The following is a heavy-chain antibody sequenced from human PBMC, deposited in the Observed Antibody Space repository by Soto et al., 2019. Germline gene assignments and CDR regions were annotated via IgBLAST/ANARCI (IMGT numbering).Heavy chain of an antibody. Sequence: QITLKESGPTLVKPTQTLTLTCSFSGFSLSTSAVGVGWVRQPPGKALEWLTLIYWNDGERYSPSLKSRLTITKDTSKNQVNLIMTNMDPVDTATYYCVHVNYHHSGDAFDVWGQGTVVTVSS. V-gene: IGHV2-5*01. CDR3: VHVNYHHSGDAFDV. CDR1: GFSLSTSAVG. CDR2: IYWNDGE. J-gene: IGHJ3*01. D-gene: IGHD3-10*01.